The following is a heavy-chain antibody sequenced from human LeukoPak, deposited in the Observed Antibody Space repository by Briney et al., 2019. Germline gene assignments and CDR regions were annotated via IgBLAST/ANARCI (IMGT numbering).Heavy chain of an antibody. CDR1: GYTFTTYA. D-gene: IGHD5-18*01. V-gene: IGHV1-3*01. Sequence: ASVKVSCKASGYTFTTYAMHWVRQAPGQGLEWMGWLNAAHGDTKYSQKFQDRLTITRDTSTSTAYMELSSLRSDDTAVYYCARPDTTVGSPFDYWGQGTLLTVSS. J-gene: IGHJ4*02. CDR2: LNAAHGDT. CDR3: ARPDTTVGSPFDY.